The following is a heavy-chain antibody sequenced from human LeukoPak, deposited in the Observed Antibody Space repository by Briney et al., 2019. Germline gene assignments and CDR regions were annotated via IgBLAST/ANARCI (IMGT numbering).Heavy chain of an antibody. V-gene: IGHV1-69*04. Sequence: SVKVSCKASGGTFSSYAISWVRQAPGQGLEWMGRIIPIFGIANYAQKFQGRVTITADKSTSTAYMELSSLRSEDTAVYYCARGRVVPAAILSYYYGMGVWGQGTTVTVSS. D-gene: IGHD2-2*02. CDR2: IIPIFGIA. CDR1: GGTFSSYA. J-gene: IGHJ6*02. CDR3: ARGRVVPAAILSYYYGMGV.